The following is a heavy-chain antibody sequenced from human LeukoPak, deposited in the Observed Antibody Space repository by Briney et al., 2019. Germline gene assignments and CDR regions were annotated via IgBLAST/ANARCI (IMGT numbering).Heavy chain of an antibody. J-gene: IGHJ4*02. CDR3: ARERRGYSQVDY. CDR1: GGSISSGGYY. Sequence: NPSETLSLTCTVSGGSISSGGYYWSWIRQHPGKGLEWIGYIYYSGSTYYNPSLKSRVTISVDTSKNQFSLKLSSVTAADTAVYYCARERRGYSQVDYWGQGTLVTVSS. V-gene: IGHV4-31*03. CDR2: IYYSGST. D-gene: IGHD5-18*01.